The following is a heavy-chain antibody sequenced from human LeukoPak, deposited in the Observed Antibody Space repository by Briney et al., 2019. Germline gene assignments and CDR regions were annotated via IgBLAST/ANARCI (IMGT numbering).Heavy chain of an antibody. Sequence: GGSLRLSCAASGFTVSSNYMSWVRQAPGKGLEGVPVIYSGGSTYYADSVKGRFTISRDNSKNTLYLQMNSLRAEDTAVYYCAKVETAAAATLRGFDYWGQGTLVTVSS. J-gene: IGHJ4*02. CDR1: GFTVSSNY. CDR2: IYSGGST. V-gene: IGHV3-53*01. D-gene: IGHD6-13*01. CDR3: AKVETAAAATLRGFDY.